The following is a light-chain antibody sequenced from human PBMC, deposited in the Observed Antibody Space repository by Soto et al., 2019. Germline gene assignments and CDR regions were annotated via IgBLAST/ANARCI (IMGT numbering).Light chain of an antibody. CDR2: DAS. V-gene: IGKV3-11*01. Sequence: EIVLTQSPATLSLSPGERATLSCRASQSVSSSLAWYQQKPGQTPRLLIYDASTGATGIPARFSGRGSGPDFTLTNSSQAAEDVTDYYCPQRSNRLTFGGGTKVESK. CDR1: QSVSSS. J-gene: IGKJ4*01. CDR3: PQRSNRLT.